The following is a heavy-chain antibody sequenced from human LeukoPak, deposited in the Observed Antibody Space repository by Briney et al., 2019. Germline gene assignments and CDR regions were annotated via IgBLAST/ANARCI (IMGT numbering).Heavy chain of an antibody. Sequence: ASVKVSCKASGYTFTSYGISWVRQAPGQGLEWMGWISAYNGNTNYAQKLQGRVTMTTDTSTSTAYMELRSLRSDDTAVYYCARDTSASITMVRGVPRRDYWGQGTLVTVSS. CDR3: ARDTSASITMVRGVPRRDY. V-gene: IGHV1-18*01. CDR1: GYTFTSYG. D-gene: IGHD3-10*01. CDR2: ISAYNGNT. J-gene: IGHJ4*02.